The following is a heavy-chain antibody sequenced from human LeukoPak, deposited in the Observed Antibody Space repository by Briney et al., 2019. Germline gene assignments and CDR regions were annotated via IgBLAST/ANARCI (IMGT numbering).Heavy chain of an antibody. CDR2: ISYSGST. CDR1: GGSISSYY. J-gene: IGHJ4*02. D-gene: IGHD1-26*01. Sequence: PSETLSLTCTVSGGSISSYYWSWIRQPPGKGLEWITYISYSGSTNYNPSLKSRVTISVDTPKNQFSLKLSSVTAADTAVYYCASRVGATTFDYWGQGTLVTVSS. V-gene: IGHV4-59*08. CDR3: ASRVGATTFDY.